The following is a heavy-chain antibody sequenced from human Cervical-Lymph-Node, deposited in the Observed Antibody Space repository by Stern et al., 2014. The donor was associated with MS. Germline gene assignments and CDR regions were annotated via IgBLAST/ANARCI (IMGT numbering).Heavy chain of an antibody. Sequence: VQLVESGGGVVQTGRSVRLSCAASGFNFRGYGMHWVRQAPGKGLEWVAFISHAGSNKFHRDSVKGRFTISRDNSSDPLYLQMHNWRTEDTALYYGAKVANSGWHVGACDVGGPGTVVTVSS. D-gene: IGHD6-19*01. CDR2: ISHAGSNK. CDR1: GFNFRGYG. CDR3: AKVANSGWHVGACDV. J-gene: IGHJ3*01. V-gene: IGHV3-30*18.